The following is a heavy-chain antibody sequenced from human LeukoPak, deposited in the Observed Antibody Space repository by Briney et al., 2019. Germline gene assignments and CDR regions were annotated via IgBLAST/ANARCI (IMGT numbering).Heavy chain of an antibody. J-gene: IGHJ3*02. CDR3: ARVHLLRTVVTPRNAFDI. D-gene: IGHD4-23*01. V-gene: IGHV4-38-2*02. Sequence: PSETLSLTCTVSGYSISSGYYWGWIRQPPGKGLAWIGSIYHSGSTYYNPSLKSRVTISVDTSKNQFSLKLSSVTAADTAVYYCARVHLLRTVVTPRNAFDIWGQGTMVTVSS. CDR2: IYHSGST. CDR1: GYSISSGYY.